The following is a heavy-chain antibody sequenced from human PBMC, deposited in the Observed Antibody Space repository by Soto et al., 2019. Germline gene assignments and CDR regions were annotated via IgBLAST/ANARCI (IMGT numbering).Heavy chain of an antibody. CDR3: ARDTSTIFGSFARGMDA. V-gene: IGHV1-69*13. Sequence: SVKVSCKASGDTFSSYAISWVRQAPGQGLEWMGGISPICGTANYAQKFQGRVTMTADESTSTAYMELSSLRSEDTAVYYCARDTSTIFGSFARGMDAWGPRTTVTVSS. D-gene: IGHD3-3*01. CDR2: ISPICGTA. CDR1: GDTFSSYA. J-gene: IGHJ6*02.